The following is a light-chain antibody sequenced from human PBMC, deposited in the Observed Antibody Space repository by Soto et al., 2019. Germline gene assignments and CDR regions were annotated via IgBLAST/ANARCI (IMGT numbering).Light chain of an antibody. J-gene: IGKJ2*01. V-gene: IGKV3-15*01. CDR3: QQYNNWPLYT. CDR2: AAS. CDR1: QDIGTN. Sequence: EIVMTQSPGTLSVSPGERATLSCRASQDIGTNLAWYQQRPGQAPRLLIYAASSRVTDIPARFTGRGSGTEFTLTISSLQSEDFAVYFWQQYNNWPLYTFGQGTKLEI.